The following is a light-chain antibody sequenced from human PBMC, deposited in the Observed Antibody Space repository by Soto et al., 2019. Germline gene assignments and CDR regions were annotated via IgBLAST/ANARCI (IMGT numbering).Light chain of an antibody. J-gene: IGKJ4*01. CDR2: AAS. V-gene: IGKV1-6*01. CDR3: LQDYNYPLT. CDR1: QGIGIG. Sequence: AIQMTQSPSPLSASVGERVTFTCRASQGIGIGLGWLQQKPGKAPKLLISAASNLQSGVPSRFSGSGSGTDFTLTISSLQPEDFATYYCLQDYNYPLTFGGGTKVEIK.